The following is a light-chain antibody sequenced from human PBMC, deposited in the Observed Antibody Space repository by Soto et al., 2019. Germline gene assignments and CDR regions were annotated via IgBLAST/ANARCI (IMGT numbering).Light chain of an antibody. CDR3: QQDNSYLTWT. J-gene: IGKJ1*01. CDR1: QSITGW. CDR2: DAS. V-gene: IGKV1-5*01. Sequence: DIQMTQSPSTLSASVGDRVTITCRASQSITGWLAWYQQKRGNAPKLLSYDASSWESGVPSRFSGSGSGTEFTLTISSLQHDDFATYYCQQDNSYLTWTIGQGTKVEIK.